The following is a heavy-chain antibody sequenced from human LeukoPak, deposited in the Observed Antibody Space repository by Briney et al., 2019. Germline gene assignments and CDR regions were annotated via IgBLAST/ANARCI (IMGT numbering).Heavy chain of an antibody. J-gene: IGHJ4*02. CDR1: GFTFSAYW. Sequence: GGSLRLSCAASGFTFSAYWMHWVRQVPGKGLVWVSRINGDESSTTYADSVKGRFTISRDNAKNTLYLQMNTLRAEDTAVYYCARVRDCGGGSCFSYLDYWGQGTLVTVSS. D-gene: IGHD2-15*01. CDR2: INGDESST. V-gene: IGHV3-74*01. CDR3: ARVRDCGGGSCFSYLDY.